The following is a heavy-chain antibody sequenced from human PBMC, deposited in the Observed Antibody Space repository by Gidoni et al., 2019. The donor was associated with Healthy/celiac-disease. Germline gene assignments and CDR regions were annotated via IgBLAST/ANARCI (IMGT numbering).Heavy chain of an antibody. CDR2: INHSVST. D-gene: IGHD3-10*01. V-gene: IGHV4-34*01. CDR1: GGSFSGYY. CDR3: ARRPNYYGSGSSLGYFDY. J-gene: IGHJ4*02. Sequence: QVQLQQWGAGLLKPSETLSLTCAVYGGSFSGYYWSWIRQPPGKGLEWIGEINHSVSTNYNPSLKSRVTISVDTSKNQFSLKLSSVTAADTAVYYCARRPNYYGSGSSLGYFDYWGQGTLVTVSS.